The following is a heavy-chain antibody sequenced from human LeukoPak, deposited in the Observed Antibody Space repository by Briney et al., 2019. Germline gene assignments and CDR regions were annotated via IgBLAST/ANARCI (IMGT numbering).Heavy chain of an antibody. CDR1: GYTFTSYY. D-gene: IGHD6-13*01. Sequence: ASVKVSCKASGYTFTSYYMHWVRQAPGQGLEWMGIINPSGGSTSYAQKFQGRVTMTRDMSTSTVYMELSSLRSEDTAVYYCARGGPGIAAAGTIIIGNWGQGTLVTVSS. V-gene: IGHV1-46*01. J-gene: IGHJ4*02. CDR2: INPSGGST. CDR3: ARGGPGIAAAGTIIIGN.